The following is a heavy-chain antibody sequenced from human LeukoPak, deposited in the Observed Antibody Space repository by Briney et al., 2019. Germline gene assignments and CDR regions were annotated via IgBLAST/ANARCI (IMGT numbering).Heavy chain of an antibody. CDR2: IYIGGNT. CDR3: VREGLGLGDHYFDY. Sequence: PGGSLRLSCAASGFTFRDYYMSWVRQAPGKGLEWVSVIYIGGNTYYADSVKGRFTISRDNFKNTLYLQMNNLRAEDTAVYYCVREGLGLGDHYFDYWGQGTLVTVSS. D-gene: IGHD3-16*01. V-gene: IGHV3-66*01. J-gene: IGHJ4*02. CDR1: GFTFRDYY.